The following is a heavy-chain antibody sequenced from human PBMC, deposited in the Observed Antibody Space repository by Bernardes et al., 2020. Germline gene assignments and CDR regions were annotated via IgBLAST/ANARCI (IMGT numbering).Heavy chain of an antibody. J-gene: IGHJ4*02. CDR2: ISSTSIYI. D-gene: IGHD3-22*01. V-gene: IGHV3-21*01. Sequence: GGSLRLSRAASGFTFSSYSMNWVRQAPGKGLEWVSSISSTSIYIYYAASVKGRFTISRDNAKNSLYLQMNSLRAEDTAVYYCVRGGSSGFPEGDYWGQGTQVTVSS. CDR3: VRGGSSGFPEGDY. CDR1: GFTFSSYS.